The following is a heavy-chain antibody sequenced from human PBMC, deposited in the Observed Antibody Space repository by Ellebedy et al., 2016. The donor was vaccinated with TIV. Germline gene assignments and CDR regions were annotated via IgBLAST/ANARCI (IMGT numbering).Heavy chain of an antibody. V-gene: IGHV3-48*02. CDR1: GFTFSSYS. CDR2: ISSSSSTI. Sequence: PGGSLRLSCAASGFTFSSYSMNWVRQAPGKGLEWVSYISSSSSTIYYEDSVKGRFTISRDNAKNSLYLQMNSLRDEDTAVYYCSREEPRRLVNYYYYGMDVWGQGTTVTVSS. CDR3: SREEPRRLVNYYYYGMDV. J-gene: IGHJ6*02. D-gene: IGHD1-14*01.